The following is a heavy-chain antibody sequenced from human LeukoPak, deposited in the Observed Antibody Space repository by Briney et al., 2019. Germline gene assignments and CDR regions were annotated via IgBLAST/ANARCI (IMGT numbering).Heavy chain of an antibody. CDR2: IYYSGST. Sequence: SETLSLTCTVSGGSISRNTYYWGWIRQPPGKGLEWIGTIYYSGSTYYNSSLKSRVTISVDTSKNQFSLKLSSVTAADTAVYYCARGVITEYDFWSGSPKNAFDIWGQGTMVTVSS. V-gene: IGHV4-39*01. J-gene: IGHJ3*02. CDR3: ARGVITEYDFWSGSPKNAFDI. D-gene: IGHD3-3*01. CDR1: GGSISRNTYY.